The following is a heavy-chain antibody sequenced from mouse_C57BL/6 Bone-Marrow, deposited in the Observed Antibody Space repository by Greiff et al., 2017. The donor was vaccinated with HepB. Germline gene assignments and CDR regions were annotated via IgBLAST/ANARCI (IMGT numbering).Heavy chain of an antibody. V-gene: IGHV1-64*01. CDR2: IHPNSGST. CDR1: GYTFTSYW. CDR3: ASVDLTPWFAY. D-gene: IGHD4-1*01. J-gene: IGHJ3*01. Sequence: QVQLQQPGAELVKPGASVKLSCKASGYTFTSYWMHWVKQRPGQGLEWIGMIHPNSGSTNYNEKFKSKATLTVDKSSSTAYMQLSSLTSEDSAVYYCASVDLTPWFAYWGQGTLVTVSA.